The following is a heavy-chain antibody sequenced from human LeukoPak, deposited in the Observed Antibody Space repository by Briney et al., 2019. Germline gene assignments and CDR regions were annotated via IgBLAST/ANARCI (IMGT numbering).Heavy chain of an antibody. CDR2: ISGSGGTT. V-gene: IGHV3-23*01. D-gene: IGHD3-10*01. Sequence: PGGSLRLSCAASGFTFSGYAMSWVRQAPGKGLEWVSGISGSGGTTYYADSVKGRFTISRDNSKNSLYLQMNSLRAEDTALYYCAKDTHYYGSGSYYNHYGMDVWGQGTTVTVSS. CDR3: AKDTHYYGSGSYYNHYGMDV. CDR1: GFTFSGYA. J-gene: IGHJ6*02.